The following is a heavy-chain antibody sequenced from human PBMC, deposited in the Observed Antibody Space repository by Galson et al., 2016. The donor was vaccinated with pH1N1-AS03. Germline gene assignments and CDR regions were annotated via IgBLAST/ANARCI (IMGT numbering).Heavy chain of an antibody. J-gene: IGHJ6*02. Sequence: SLRLSCAASGFTFSNAWMTWVRQAPGKGLEWVGRIKSKSDGGTTDYAAPVKARFTISRDDSKDTLYLQMNSLKTEDTAVYYCSTDETFYYYYGMDVWGRGTTVTVSS. CDR2: IKSKSDGGTT. V-gene: IGHV3-15*01. CDR1: GFTFSNAW. CDR3: STDETFYYYYGMDV.